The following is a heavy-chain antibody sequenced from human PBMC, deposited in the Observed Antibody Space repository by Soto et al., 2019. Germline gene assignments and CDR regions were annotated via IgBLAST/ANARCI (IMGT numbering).Heavy chain of an antibody. CDR2: IYYSGST. CDR3: ARSYSRSWYFNY. Sequence: PSETLSLTCTVSGGSISSYYWSWIRQPPGKGLEWIGYIYYSGSTNYNPSLKSRVTISVDTSKNQFSLKLSSVTAADTAVYYCARSYSRSWYFNYWGQGTLVTVSS. D-gene: IGHD6-13*01. J-gene: IGHJ4*02. CDR1: GGSISSYY. V-gene: IGHV4-59*08.